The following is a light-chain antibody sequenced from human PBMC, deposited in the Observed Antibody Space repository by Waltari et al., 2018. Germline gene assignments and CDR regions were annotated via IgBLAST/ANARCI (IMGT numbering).Light chain of an antibody. CDR2: GAS. J-gene: IGKJ1*01. CDR1: LSVSCSY. V-gene: IGKV3-20*01. Sequence: IVLPQSPGTLSLSPGQRATPSARASLSVSCSYLAWYQQKPGQAPRLLISGASSIATGIPDRFSGSGSGTDFTLTISRLEPEDFAVYYCQQYRSSPRTFGQGTKVEIK. CDR3: QQYRSSPRT.